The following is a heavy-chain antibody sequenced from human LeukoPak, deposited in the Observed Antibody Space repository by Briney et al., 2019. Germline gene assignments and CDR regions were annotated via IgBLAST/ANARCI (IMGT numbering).Heavy chain of an antibody. CDR2: INSDSGGT. CDR1: GFTFTGYY. V-gene: IGHV1-2*02. Sequence: ASVKVSCKASGFTFTGYYMHWVRQAPGQGLEWMGWINSDSGGTNYAQKFQGRVTMTRDTSISTAYMDLSRLRSDDTAVYYCARVISGLWHFDPWGRGTLITVSS. CDR3: ARVISGLWHFDP. D-gene: IGHD3-10*01. J-gene: IGHJ2*01.